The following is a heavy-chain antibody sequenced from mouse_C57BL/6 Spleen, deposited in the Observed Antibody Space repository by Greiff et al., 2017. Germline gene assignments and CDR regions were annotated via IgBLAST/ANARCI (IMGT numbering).Heavy chain of an antibody. CDR1: GYTFTSYW. J-gene: IGHJ4*01. CDR2: IYPGSGST. Sequence: QVQLQQSGAELVKPGASVKMSCKASGYTFTSYWITWVKQRPGQGLEWIGDIYPGSGSTNYNEKFKSKATLTVDTSSSTAYMQLSSLTSEDSAVYYCAREWDIYAMDYWGQGTSVTVSS. CDR3: AREWDIYAMDY. V-gene: IGHV1-55*01. D-gene: IGHD4-1*01.